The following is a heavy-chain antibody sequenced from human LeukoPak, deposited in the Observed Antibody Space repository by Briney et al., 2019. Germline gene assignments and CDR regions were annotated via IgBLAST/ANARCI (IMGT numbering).Heavy chain of an antibody. V-gene: IGHV3-7*01. J-gene: IGHJ4*02. D-gene: IGHD3-16*01. CDR2: IDHDGSEQ. CDR1: GFRFSTFW. Sequence: QAGGSLRLSCAASGFRFSTFWMSWVRQAPGKGLEWVANIDHDGSEQYYVDSVKGRFTISRDNAKSSLYLQMSILRAEDTAVYYCARYYDGAGQDDCFDYWGQGTLVTVSS. CDR3: ARYYDGAGQDDCFDY.